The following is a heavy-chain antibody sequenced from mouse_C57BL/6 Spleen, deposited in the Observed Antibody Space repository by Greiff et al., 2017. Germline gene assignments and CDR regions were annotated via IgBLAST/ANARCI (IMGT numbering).Heavy chain of an antibody. D-gene: IGHD1-1*01. CDR3: ARDGVITTVEGLYYAMDY. Sequence: VQLQQSGPGLVKPSQSLSLTCSVTVYSITSGYYWNWIRQFPGNKLEWMGYISYDGSNNYNPSLKNRISITRDTSKNQFFLKLNSVTTEDTATYYCARDGVITTVEGLYYAMDYWGQGTSVTVSS. J-gene: IGHJ4*01. V-gene: IGHV3-6*01. CDR2: ISYDGSN. CDR1: VYSITSGYY.